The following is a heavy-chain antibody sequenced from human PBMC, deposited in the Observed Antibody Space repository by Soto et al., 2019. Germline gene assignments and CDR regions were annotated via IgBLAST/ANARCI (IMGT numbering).Heavy chain of an antibody. CDR3: ARDKVDYDFWSGPNWFDP. V-gene: IGHV1-3*01. CDR2: INAGNGNT. J-gene: IGHJ5*02. CDR1: GYTFTSYA. Sequence: ASVKVSCKASGYTFTSYAMHWVRQAPGQRLEWMGWINAGNGNTKYSQKFQGRVTITRDTSASTAYMELSSLRSEDTAVYYCARDKVDYDFWSGPNWFDPWGQGTLVTVSS. D-gene: IGHD3-3*01.